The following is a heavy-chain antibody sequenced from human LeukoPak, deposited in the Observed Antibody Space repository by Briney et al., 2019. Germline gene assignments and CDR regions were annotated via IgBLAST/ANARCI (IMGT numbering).Heavy chain of an antibody. CDR2: INHSGST. CDR3: ARFHSSGSFRY. CDR1: GGSFSGYY. Sequence: SETLSLTCAVYGGSFSGYYWSWIRQPPGKGLEWIGEINHSGSTNYNPSLKSRVTISVDTSKNQFSLKLSSVTAADMAVYYCARFHSSGSFRYWGQGTLVTVSS. V-gene: IGHV4-34*01. D-gene: IGHD6-19*01. J-gene: IGHJ4*02.